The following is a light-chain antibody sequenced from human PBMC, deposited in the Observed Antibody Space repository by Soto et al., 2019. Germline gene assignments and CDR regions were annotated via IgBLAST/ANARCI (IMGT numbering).Light chain of an antibody. CDR1: QSVLYSSNNKNY. V-gene: IGKV4-1*01. Sequence: DIVMTQSPDSLAVSLGERATINSKSSQSVLYSSNNKNYLAWYQQKPGQPPKLLIYWASTRESGVPDRFSGSGSGTDFTLTISSLQAEDVAVYYCQQYYNTPSYTFGQGTKLEIK. J-gene: IGKJ2*01. CDR2: WAS. CDR3: QQYYNTPSYT.